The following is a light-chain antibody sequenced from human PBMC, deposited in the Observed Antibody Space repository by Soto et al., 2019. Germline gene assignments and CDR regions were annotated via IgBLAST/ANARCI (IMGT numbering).Light chain of an antibody. J-gene: IGKJ2*01. CDR1: QSVSSSY. Sequence: EIVLTQSPGTLSLSPGERATLSCRASQSVSSSYLAWYQQKPGQAPRLLISGASSRATGIPDRFSGSGSGTDFTLTISRLEPEDFAVYYCQQYGSFPMYTFGQGTKLEIK. CDR2: GAS. V-gene: IGKV3-20*01. CDR3: QQYGSFPMYT.